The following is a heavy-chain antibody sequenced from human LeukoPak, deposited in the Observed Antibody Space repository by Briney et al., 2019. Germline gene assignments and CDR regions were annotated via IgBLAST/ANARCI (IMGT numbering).Heavy chain of an antibody. CDR1: GYTLTELS. CDR3: ATLRGTGTTSHWFDP. CDR2: FDPEDGET. D-gene: IGHD1-1*01. V-gene: IGHV1-24*01. J-gene: IGHJ5*02. Sequence: GASVKVSCKVSGYTLTELSMHWVRQAPGKGLEWMGGFDPEDGETIYAQKFQGRVTMTEDTSTGTAYMELSSLRSEDTAVYYCATLRGTGTTSHWFDPWGQGTLVTVSS.